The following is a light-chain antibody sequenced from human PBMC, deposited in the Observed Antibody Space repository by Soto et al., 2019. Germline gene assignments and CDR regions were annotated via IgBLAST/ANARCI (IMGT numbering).Light chain of an antibody. V-gene: IGLV2-14*01. CDR2: EVS. CDR1: SSDVGGYNY. CDR3: NSYTGSNTVV. J-gene: IGLJ2*01. Sequence: QSALTQPASVSGSPGQSITISCTGTSSDVGGYNYVSWYQQHPGKAPKLMISEVSNRPSGVSNRFSGSKSGNTASLTISGLQGADEADYYCNSYTGSNTVVFGGGTKLTV.